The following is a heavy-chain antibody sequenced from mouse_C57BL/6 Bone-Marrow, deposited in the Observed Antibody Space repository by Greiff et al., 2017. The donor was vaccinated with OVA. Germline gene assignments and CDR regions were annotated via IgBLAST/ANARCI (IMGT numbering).Heavy chain of an antibody. CDR1: GFNIKDDY. V-gene: IGHV14-4*01. CDR2: IDPENGDT. J-gene: IGHJ2*01. Sequence: EVKVVESGAELVRPGASVKLSCTASGFNIKDDYMHWVKQRPEQGLEWIGWIDPENGDTEYASKFQGKATITADTSSNTAYLQLSSLTSEDTAVYYCTTTAQALDYWGQGTTLTVSS. CDR3: TTTAQALDY. D-gene: IGHD3-2*02.